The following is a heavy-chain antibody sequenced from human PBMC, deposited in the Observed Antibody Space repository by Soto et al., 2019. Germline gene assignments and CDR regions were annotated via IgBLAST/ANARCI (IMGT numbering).Heavy chain of an antibody. CDR3: TTDSGAAAGTGYYYGMDV. CDR2: IKSKTDGGTT. J-gene: IGHJ6*02. Sequence: VGSLRLSCAASGFTFSNAWMSWVRQAPGKGLEWVGRIKSKTDGGTTDYAAPVKGRFTISRDDSKNTLYLQMNSLKTEDTAVYYCTTDSGAAAGTGYYYGMDVWGQGTTVTVSS. CDR1: GFTFSNAW. V-gene: IGHV3-15*01. D-gene: IGHD6-13*01.